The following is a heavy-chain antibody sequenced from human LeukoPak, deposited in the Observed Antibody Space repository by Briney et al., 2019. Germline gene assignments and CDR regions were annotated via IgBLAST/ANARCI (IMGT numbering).Heavy chain of an antibody. V-gene: IGHV1-2*02. CDR2: INPNSGGT. D-gene: IGHD5-24*01. CDR3: ARGCYNYQLM. J-gene: IGHJ6*02. CDR1: GYTFTGYY. Sequence: ASVKVTCKVSGYTFTGYYMHWGRRPPGQGLELMGWINPNSGGTNYSQQFQGRVTRTRDPSISTAYMELSRLRSDDTAVYYCARGCYNYQLMWGQGTTVTVSS.